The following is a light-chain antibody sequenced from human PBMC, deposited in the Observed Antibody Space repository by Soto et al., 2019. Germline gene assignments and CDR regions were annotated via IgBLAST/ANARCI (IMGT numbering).Light chain of an antibody. CDR1: QSVTNSY. CDR2: GAS. CDR3: QQYGSSPPYT. Sequence: EIVLTQSPGTLSLSPGERATLSCRASQSVTNSYLAWYQQKPGQSPRLLISGASTRATGIPDRFSGSGSGTDFTLTIGRLEPEDFAVYYCQQYGSSPPYTFGQGTKVDIK. J-gene: IGKJ2*01. V-gene: IGKV3-20*01.